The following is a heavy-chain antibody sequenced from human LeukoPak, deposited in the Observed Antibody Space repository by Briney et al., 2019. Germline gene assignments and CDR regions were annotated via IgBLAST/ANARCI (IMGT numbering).Heavy chain of an antibody. J-gene: IGHJ4*02. CDR3: ASDPLSSSSFDY. D-gene: IGHD6-13*01. Sequence: GGSLRLSCSASGFTFSSYSMNWVRQAPGKGLEWISYISRSSTTIYYADSVKGRFTISRDNAKSSLYLQMNSLRAEDTAVYYCASDPLSSSSFDYWGQGTLVTVSS. V-gene: IGHV3-48*01. CDR2: ISRSSTTI. CDR1: GFTFSSYS.